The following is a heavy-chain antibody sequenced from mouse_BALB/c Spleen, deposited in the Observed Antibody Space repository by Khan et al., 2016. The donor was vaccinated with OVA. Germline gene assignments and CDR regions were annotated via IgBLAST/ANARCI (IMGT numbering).Heavy chain of an antibody. J-gene: IGHJ4*01. CDR3: ARDGSDY. CDR2: INPKSGDT. CDR1: GYTFTDYC. Sequence: QVQLQQSGPELVKPGASVKISCKASGYTFTDYCMHWVKQRPGQGLDWIGFINPKSGDTAYNEKFKDKATLTADKSSSTAYMQLGSLTSEDSAVYYCARDGSDYWGQGTSVTVSS. D-gene: IGHD2-3*01. V-gene: IGHV1-7*01.